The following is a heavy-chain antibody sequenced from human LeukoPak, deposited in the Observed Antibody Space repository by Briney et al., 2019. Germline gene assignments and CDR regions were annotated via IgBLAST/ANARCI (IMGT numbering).Heavy chain of an antibody. CDR3: ATRSSSSWSTHFDP. D-gene: IGHD6-13*01. V-gene: IGHV4-34*01. J-gene: IGHJ5*02. CDR2: INHSGST. CDR1: GGSFSGYY. Sequence: SETLSLTCAVYGGSFSGYYWSWIRQPPGKGLEWIGEINHSGSTNYNPSLKSRVTISVDTSKNQFSLKLSSVTAADTAVYYCATRSSSSWSTHFDPWGQGTLVTVSS.